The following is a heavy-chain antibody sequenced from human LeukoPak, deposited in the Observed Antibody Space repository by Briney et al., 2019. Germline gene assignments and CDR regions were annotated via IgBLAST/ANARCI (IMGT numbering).Heavy chain of an antibody. CDR2: ISYDGSNK. Sequence: GGSLRLSCAASGFTFSSYAMHWVRQAPGKGLEWVAVISYDGSNKYYADSAKGRFTISRDNSKNTLYLQMNSLRAEDTAVYYCARGYGDGYNFDAFDIWGQGTMVTVSS. J-gene: IGHJ3*02. CDR1: GFTFSSYA. D-gene: IGHD5-24*01. V-gene: IGHV3-30-3*01. CDR3: ARGYGDGYNFDAFDI.